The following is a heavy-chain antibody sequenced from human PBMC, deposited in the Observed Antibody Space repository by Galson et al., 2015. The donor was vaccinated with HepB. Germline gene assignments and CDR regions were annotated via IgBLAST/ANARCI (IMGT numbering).Heavy chain of an antibody. J-gene: IGHJ3*02. V-gene: IGHV6-1*01. Sequence: CAISGDSVSSNSAAWNWIRQSPSRGLEWLGRTYYRSKWYNDYAVSVKSRITINPDTSKNQFSLQLNSVTPEDTAVYYCARAYYSSSWYFSMADDAFDIWGQGTMVTVSS. CDR3: ARAYYSSSWYFSMADDAFDI. CDR1: GDSVSSNSAA. D-gene: IGHD6-13*01. CDR2: TYYRSKWYN.